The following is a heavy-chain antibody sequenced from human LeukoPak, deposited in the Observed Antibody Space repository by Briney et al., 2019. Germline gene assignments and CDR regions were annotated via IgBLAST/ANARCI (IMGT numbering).Heavy chain of an antibody. D-gene: IGHD3-16*01. CDR1: GGSISSGSYY. CDR2: IYTSGST. CDR3: ARLRVGVFDI. J-gene: IGHJ3*02. Sequence: PSETLSLTCTVSGGSISSGSYYWSWIRQPAGKGLEWIGRIYTSGSTNYNPSLKSRVTISVDTSKNQFSLKLSSVTAADTAVYYCARLRVGVFDIWGQGTMVTVSS. V-gene: IGHV4-61*02.